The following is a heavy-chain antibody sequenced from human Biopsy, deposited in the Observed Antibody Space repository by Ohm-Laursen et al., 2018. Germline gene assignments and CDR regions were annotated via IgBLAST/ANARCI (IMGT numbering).Heavy chain of an antibody. D-gene: IGHD6-19*01. CDR3: ARVGSGWAPFDK. CDR1: GYSISSDYR. Sequence: SETLSLTCAVSGYSISSDYRWGWIRQAPGKTLEWLGNIFKDGNTHYNPSLRSRLIISIDTSKNQFSLMMTSVCGADTAVYFCARVGSGWAPFDKWGPGTLVTVSS. V-gene: IGHV4-38-2*01. CDR2: IFKDGNT. J-gene: IGHJ4*02.